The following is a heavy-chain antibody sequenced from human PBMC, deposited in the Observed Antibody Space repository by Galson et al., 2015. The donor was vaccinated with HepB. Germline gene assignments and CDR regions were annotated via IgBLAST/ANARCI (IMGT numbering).Heavy chain of an antibody. CDR2: IKSKGSGGTT. V-gene: IGHV3-15*01. D-gene: IGHD1/OR15-1a*01. Sequence: SLRLSCALSGVTFSDAWLSWVRQAPGKGLEWVGRIKSKGSGGTTDYAAPVKGRFTISRDDSRNKVYLQMNSLRTEDTGVYYCGWVRNTRGLEAVWGQGTTVTVSS. J-gene: IGHJ6*02. CDR3: GWVRNTRGLEAV. CDR1: GVTFSDAW.